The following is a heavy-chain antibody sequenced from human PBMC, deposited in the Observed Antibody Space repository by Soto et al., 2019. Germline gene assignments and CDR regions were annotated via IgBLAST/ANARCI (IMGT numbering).Heavy chain of an antibody. CDR1: GFTFSRYT. Sequence: GGSLRLSCAASGFTFSRYTMNWVRQAPGKGLEWVSFISGSGDRTYYADSVKGRFTISRGNSKNTLYLQMNSLRAEDTAVYYCAKDRGILVVIAADYWGQGALVTVSS. CDR3: AKDRGILVVIAADY. J-gene: IGHJ4*02. D-gene: IGHD3-22*01. V-gene: IGHV3-23*01. CDR2: ISGSGDRT.